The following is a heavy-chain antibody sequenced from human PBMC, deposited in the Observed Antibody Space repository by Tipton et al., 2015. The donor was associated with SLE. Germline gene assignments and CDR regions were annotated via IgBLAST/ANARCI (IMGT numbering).Heavy chain of an antibody. Sequence: TLSLTCTVSGYSIGSGYYWGWIRQPPGKGLEWIGSMYHSGSTYYNPSLKSRVTISVDTSKNQFSLKLSSVTAADTAVYYCARDYQWLVRLYYFDYWGQGTLVSVSS. D-gene: IGHD6-19*01. CDR3: ARDYQWLVRLYYFDY. J-gene: IGHJ4*02. V-gene: IGHV4-38-2*02. CDR1: GYSIGSGYY. CDR2: MYHSGST.